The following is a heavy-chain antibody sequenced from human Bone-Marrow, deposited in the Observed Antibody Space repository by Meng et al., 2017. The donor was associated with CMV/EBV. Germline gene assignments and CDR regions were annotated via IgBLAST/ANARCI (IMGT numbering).Heavy chain of an antibody. CDR1: GFTVSSNY. V-gene: IGHV3-66*02. CDR2: IYSGGST. J-gene: IGHJ4*02. Sequence: SCAASGFTVSSNYLSWVRQAPGKGLEWVSVIYSGGSTYYAASVKGRFTISRDNSKNTLYLQMNSLRAEDTAVYYCARTKTGDLSYFDYWGQGTLVTVSS. CDR3: ARTKTGDLSYFDY. D-gene: IGHD7-27*01.